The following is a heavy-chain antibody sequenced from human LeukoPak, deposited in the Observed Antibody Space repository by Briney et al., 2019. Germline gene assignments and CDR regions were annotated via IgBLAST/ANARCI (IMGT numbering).Heavy chain of an antibody. CDR1: GGSISSYY. D-gene: IGHD6-13*01. V-gene: IGHV4-59*08. CDR2: IYYSGST. Sequence: PSETLSLTCTVSGGSISSYYWSWIRQPPGKGLEWIGYIYYSGSTNYNPSLKSRVTISVDTSKNQFSLKLSSVTAADTAVYYCARHPRGRAAAGTFDYWGQGTLVTVSS. J-gene: IGHJ4*02. CDR3: ARHPRGRAAAGTFDY.